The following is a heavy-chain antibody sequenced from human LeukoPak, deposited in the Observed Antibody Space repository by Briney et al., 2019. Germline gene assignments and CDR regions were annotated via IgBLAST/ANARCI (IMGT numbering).Heavy chain of an antibody. J-gene: IGHJ4*02. CDR1: GFTVSSNY. CDR2: IYSGGST. CDR3: ARVRRGYSYGYVDY. D-gene: IGHD5-18*01. Sequence: GGSLRLSCAASGFTVSSNYMSWVRQAPGKGLEWVSVIYSGGSTYYADSVKGRFTISRDNSKNTLYLQMNSLRAEDTAVCYCARVRRGYSYGYVDYWGQGTLVTVSS. V-gene: IGHV3-66*01.